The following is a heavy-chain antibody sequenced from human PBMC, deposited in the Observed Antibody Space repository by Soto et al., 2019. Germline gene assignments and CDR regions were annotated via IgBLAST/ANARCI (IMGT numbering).Heavy chain of an antibody. Sequence: EVQLVETGGGFIQPGGSLRLSCAASGFTVSSNYMSWVRQAPGKGLEWVSVIYSGGSTYYADSVKGRFTISRDNSKNTLYLQMNSLRADDTAVYYCVRDRGPRSGGTYGTLDYWGQGTLVTVSS. CDR2: IYSGGST. CDR1: GFTVSSNY. V-gene: IGHV3-53*02. D-gene: IGHD1-26*01. J-gene: IGHJ4*02. CDR3: VRDRGPRSGGTYGTLDY.